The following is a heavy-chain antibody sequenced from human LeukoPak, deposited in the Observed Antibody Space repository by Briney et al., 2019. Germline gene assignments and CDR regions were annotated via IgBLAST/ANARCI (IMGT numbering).Heavy chain of an antibody. V-gene: IGHV4-31*03. CDR1: GGSISSGGYY. CDR2: IYYSGST. J-gene: IGHJ4*02. CDR3: ATLPRYDILTGSFDY. Sequence: PSQTLSLTCTVSGGSISSGGYYWSWIRQHPGKGLEWIGYIYYSGSTYYNPSLKSRVTISVDTSKNQFSLKLSSVTAADTAVYYCATLPRYDILTGSFDYWGQGTLVTVSS. D-gene: IGHD3-9*01.